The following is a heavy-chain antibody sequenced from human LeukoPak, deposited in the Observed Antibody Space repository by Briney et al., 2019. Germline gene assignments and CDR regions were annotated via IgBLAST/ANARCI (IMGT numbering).Heavy chain of an antibody. Sequence: GGSLRLSCAASGFTFSTYSMSWVRQAPGKGLEWVGRIKSKTNGGTTDYAAPVKGRFTISRDDSKSMLFLQMNTLKTEDTAVYYCTSDDPVNRSWGKGTLVTVSS. J-gene: IGHJ4*02. CDR1: GFTFSTYS. D-gene: IGHD2/OR15-2a*01. CDR2: IKSKTNGGTT. CDR3: TSDDPVNRS. V-gene: IGHV3-15*01.